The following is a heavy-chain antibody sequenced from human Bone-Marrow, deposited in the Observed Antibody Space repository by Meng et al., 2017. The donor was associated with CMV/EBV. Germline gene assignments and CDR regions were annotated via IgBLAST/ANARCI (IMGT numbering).Heavy chain of an antibody. D-gene: IGHD6-6*01. V-gene: IGHV3-23*01. Sequence: GGSLRLSCAVSGFTVSTNYISWLRQAPGKGLEWVSAISGSGGSTYYADSVKGRFTISRDNSKNTLYLQMNSLRAEDTAVYYCAKARSIALGAYDIWGQGTMVTVSS. CDR1: GFTVSTNY. J-gene: IGHJ3*02. CDR3: AKARSIALGAYDI. CDR2: ISGSGGST.